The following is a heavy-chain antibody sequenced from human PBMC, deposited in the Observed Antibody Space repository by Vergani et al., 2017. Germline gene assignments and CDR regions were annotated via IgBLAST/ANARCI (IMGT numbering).Heavy chain of an antibody. V-gene: IGHV4-34*01. J-gene: IGHJ6*03. CDR2: INHSGST. CDR3: ARAGTDSGYYYYYMDV. Sequence: QVQLQQWGAGLLKPSETLSLTCAVYGGFFSGYYWSWIRQPPGKGLEWIGEINHSGSTNYNPSLKSRVTISVDTSKNQFSLKLSSVTAADTAVYYCARAGTDSGYYYYYMDVWGKGTTVTVSS. CDR1: GGFFSGYY. D-gene: IGHD1/OR15-1a*01.